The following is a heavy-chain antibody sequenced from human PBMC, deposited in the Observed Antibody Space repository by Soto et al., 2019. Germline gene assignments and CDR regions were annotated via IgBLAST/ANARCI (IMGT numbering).Heavy chain of an antibody. J-gene: IGHJ4*02. V-gene: IGHV1-3*01. D-gene: IGHD3-22*01. CDR3: ARENQPSYYYYDSSGYYYYDY. Sequence: QVQLVQSGAEVKKPGASVKVSCKASGYTFTSYAMHWVRQAPGQRLEWMGWINAGNGNTKYSQKFQGRVTITRDTPASTAYMELSSRRSEDTAVYYCARENQPSYYYYDSSGYYYYDYWGQGTLVTVSS. CDR2: INAGNGNT. CDR1: GYTFTSYA.